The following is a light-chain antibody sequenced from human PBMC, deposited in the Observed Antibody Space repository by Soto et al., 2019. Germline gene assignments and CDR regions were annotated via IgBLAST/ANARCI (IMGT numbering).Light chain of an antibody. J-gene: IGLJ1*01. Sequence: QSVLTQPPSVSGAPGQRGSLTCTGSSSNIGAGYDVHWYQQLPGTAPKLLIYGNSNRPSGVPDRFSGSKSGTSASLAITGLQAEDEADYYCQSYDSSLSVFYVFGTGTKVTVL. V-gene: IGLV1-40*01. CDR1: SSNIGAGYD. CDR3: QSYDSSLSVFYV. CDR2: GNS.